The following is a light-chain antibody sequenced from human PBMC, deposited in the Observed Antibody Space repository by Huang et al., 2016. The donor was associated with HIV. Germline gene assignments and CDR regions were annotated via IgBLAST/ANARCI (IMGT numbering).Light chain of an antibody. V-gene: IGKV1-27*01. CDR2: AAS. CDR3: QKCNSASFT. Sequence: DIQMTQSPSSLSASVGDRVTITCRASQGISNYLAWYQQKPGKVPKPLIYAASTLHSGVPSRFSGSGYGTDFTLTFSSLQPEDVATYYCQKCNSASFTFGPGTKVDIK. J-gene: IGKJ3*01. CDR1: QGISNY.